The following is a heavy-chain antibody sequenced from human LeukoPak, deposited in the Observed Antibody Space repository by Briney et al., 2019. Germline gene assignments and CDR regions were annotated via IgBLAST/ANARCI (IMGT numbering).Heavy chain of an antibody. V-gene: IGHV1-69*05. J-gene: IGHJ3*02. Sequence: SVKVSCKXSGGTFSSHAISWVRQAPGQGLEWMGRIIPIFGTANYAQKFQGRVTITTDESTSTAYMELSSLRSEDTAVYYCARDLIVGATMNAFDIWGQGTMVTVSS. CDR1: GGTFSSHA. D-gene: IGHD1-26*01. CDR3: ARDLIVGATMNAFDI. CDR2: IIPIFGTA.